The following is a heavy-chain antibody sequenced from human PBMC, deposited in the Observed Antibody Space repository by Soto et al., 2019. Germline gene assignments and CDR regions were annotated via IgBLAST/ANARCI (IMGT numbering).Heavy chain of an antibody. CDR2: ISGSGGST. Sequence: GGSLRLSCAASGFTFSSYAMSWVRQAPGKGLEWVSAISGSGGSTYYADSVKGRFTISRDNSKNTLYLQMNSLRAEDTAVYYCAKPSYSVVVPAAIENYFDYWGQGTLVTVSS. V-gene: IGHV3-23*01. J-gene: IGHJ4*02. D-gene: IGHD2-2*01. CDR3: AKPSYSVVVPAAIENYFDY. CDR1: GFTFSSYA.